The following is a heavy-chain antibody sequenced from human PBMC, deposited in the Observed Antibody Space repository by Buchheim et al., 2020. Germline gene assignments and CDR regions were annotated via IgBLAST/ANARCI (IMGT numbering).Heavy chain of an antibody. V-gene: IGHV3-33*01. CDR1: GFTFSSYG. D-gene: IGHD6-19*01. CDR2: IWYDGSNK. Sequence: QVQLVESGGGVVQPGRSLRLSCAASGFTFSSYGMHWVRQAPGKGLEWVAVIWYDGSNKYYAESMKGRFTISRDNSKKTLYLQMNSLRAEDTAVYYCARWGVAGTPPYYYYGMDVWGQGTT. J-gene: IGHJ6*02. CDR3: ARWGVAGTPPYYYYGMDV.